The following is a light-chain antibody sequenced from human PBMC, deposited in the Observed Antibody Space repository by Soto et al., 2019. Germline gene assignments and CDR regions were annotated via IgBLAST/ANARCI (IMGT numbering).Light chain of an antibody. V-gene: IGKV3-15*01. CDR2: GAS. CDR3: QHYNTWPPKYT. CDR1: QSVKTY. J-gene: IGKJ2*01. Sequence: EIVMTQSPATLSVSPGGRATLSCRASQSVKTYLAWYQQRPGQPPRLLIYGASTRATGIPARFSGSGSGTEFSLTISSLQYEDFAVYYCQHYNTWPPKYTFGQGTKLEIK.